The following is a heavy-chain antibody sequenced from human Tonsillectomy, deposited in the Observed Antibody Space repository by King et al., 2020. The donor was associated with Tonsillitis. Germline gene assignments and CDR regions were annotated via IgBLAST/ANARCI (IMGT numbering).Heavy chain of an antibody. CDR1: GFTFSSYA. V-gene: IGHV3-23*04. Sequence: VQLVESGGGLVQPGGSLRLSCAASGFTFSSYAMSWVRQAQGKGLEWFSAIIGSGGSTYYADSVKGRFTISGDNSKNTRYLQMNSLRAEDTAVYYCAKAPVGFGELLYSFDYWGQGTLVTVSS. CDR3: AKAPVGFGELLYSFDY. J-gene: IGHJ4*02. CDR2: IIGSGGST. D-gene: IGHD3-10*01.